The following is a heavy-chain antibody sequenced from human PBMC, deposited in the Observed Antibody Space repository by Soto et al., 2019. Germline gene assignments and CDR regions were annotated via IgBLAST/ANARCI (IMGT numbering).Heavy chain of an antibody. CDR1: GFTFRSTA. V-gene: IGHV3-23*01. Sequence: GGSLRLSCEASGFTFRSTAMSWVRQAPGKGLEWVSAISGGGGITYYADSVKGRFSISRDNSKNTVYVQMNSVRAEDTAVYHCAKGNGSGNFLYYYGLDVWGQGTTVTVSS. J-gene: IGHJ6*02. D-gene: IGHD3-10*01. CDR2: ISGGGGIT. CDR3: AKGNGSGNFLYYYGLDV.